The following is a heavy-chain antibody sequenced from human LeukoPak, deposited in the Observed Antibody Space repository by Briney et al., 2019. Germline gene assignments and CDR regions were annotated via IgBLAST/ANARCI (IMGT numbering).Heavy chain of an antibody. CDR2: IIPILGIA. J-gene: IGHJ6*02. D-gene: IGHD1-26*01. V-gene: IGHV1-69*04. Sequence: SVKVSCKASGGTFSSYAISWVRQAPGQGLEWMGRIIPILGIANYAQKFQGRVTITADKSTSTAYMELISLRSEDTAVYYCARTDTQRRIVGATKPYYYYGMDVWGQGTTVTVSS. CDR3: ARTDTQRRIVGATKPYYYYGMDV. CDR1: GGTFSSYA.